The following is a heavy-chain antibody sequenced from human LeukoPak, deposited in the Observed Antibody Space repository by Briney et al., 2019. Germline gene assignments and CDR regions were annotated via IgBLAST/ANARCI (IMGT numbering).Heavy chain of an antibody. V-gene: IGHV1-69*13. J-gene: IGHJ6*03. CDR3: ARDTAGSSWYNPGDYYYYMDV. Sequence: SVKVSCKASGYTFTSYGISWVRQAPGQGLEWMGGIIPIFGTANYAQKFQGRVTITADESTSTAYMELSSLRSEDTAVYYCARDTAGSSWYNPGDYYYYMDVWGKGTTVTISS. CDR2: IIPIFGTA. D-gene: IGHD6-13*01. CDR1: GYTFTSYG.